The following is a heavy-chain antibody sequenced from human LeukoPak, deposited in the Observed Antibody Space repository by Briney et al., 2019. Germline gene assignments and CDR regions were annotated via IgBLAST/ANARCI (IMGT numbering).Heavy chain of an antibody. J-gene: IGHJ4*02. CDR3: ARQRGYTYTLSLDY. D-gene: IGHD5-18*01. Sequence: SETLSLTCVVNGGSFSGYYWSWIRQPPGKGLEWIGEIDHSGSTNYNPPLKSRVTISVDTSKNLFSLSLSSVTAADTAVYYCARQRGYTYTLSLDYWGQGILVTVSS. CDR1: GGSFSGYY. CDR2: IDHSGST. V-gene: IGHV4-34*01.